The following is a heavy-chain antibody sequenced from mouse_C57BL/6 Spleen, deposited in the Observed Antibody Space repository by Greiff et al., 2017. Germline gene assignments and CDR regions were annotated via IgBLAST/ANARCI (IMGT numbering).Heavy chain of an antibody. CDR3: TKRYGNPFDY. Sequence: QVQLQQSGAELVRPGASVTLSCKASGYTFTDYEMHWVKQTPVHGLEWIGAIDPETGGTAYNQKFKGKAILTADKSSSTAYMELRSLTSEDSAVYYCTKRYGNPFDYWGQGTPLTVSS. D-gene: IGHD2-10*02. CDR2: IDPETGGT. V-gene: IGHV1-15*01. J-gene: IGHJ2*01. CDR1: GYTFTDYE.